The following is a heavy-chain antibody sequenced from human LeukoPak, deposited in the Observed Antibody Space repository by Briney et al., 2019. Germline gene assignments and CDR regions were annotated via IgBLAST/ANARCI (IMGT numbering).Heavy chain of an antibody. D-gene: IGHD3-16*01. CDR2: IYTSGST. Sequence: PSETLSLTCTVSGGSISGYYWSWIRQPPGKGLEWIGYIYTSGSTNYNPSLKSRVTISLDTSRNQFSLRLSSVTAADPAVYYCARSLGELFPDYWGQGTLVTVSS. J-gene: IGHJ4*02. CDR3: ARSLGELFPDY. CDR1: GGSISGYY. V-gene: IGHV4-4*09.